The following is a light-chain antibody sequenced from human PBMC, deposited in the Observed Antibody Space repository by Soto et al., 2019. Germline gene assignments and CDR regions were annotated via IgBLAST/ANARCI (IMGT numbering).Light chain of an antibody. CDR3: QQNYSPPPIT. Sequence: DSQMTQSPSSLSESGGDRVTITCRASQNVAPFLNWYQQKTGKAPKLLIYATSSLHSGVPSRFSGSGFGTDFTLTISSLQTEDFATYYCQQNYSPPPITFGKGTRLEIK. CDR2: ATS. CDR1: QNVAPF. V-gene: IGKV1-39*01. J-gene: IGKJ5*01.